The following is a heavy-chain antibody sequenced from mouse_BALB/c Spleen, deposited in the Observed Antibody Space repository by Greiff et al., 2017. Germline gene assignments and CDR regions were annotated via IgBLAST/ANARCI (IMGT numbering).Heavy chain of an antibody. CDR3: ARVGGYAMDY. CDR1: GYSITSGYY. D-gene: IGHD6-5*01. V-gene: IGHV3-6*02. J-gene: IGHJ4*01. Sequence: EVQLQESGPGLVKPSQSLSLTCSVTGYSITSGYYWNWIRQFPGNKLEWMGYISYDGSNNYNPSLKNRISITRDTSKNQFFLKLNSVTTEDTATYYCARVGGYAMDYWGQGTSVTVSS. CDR2: ISYDGSN.